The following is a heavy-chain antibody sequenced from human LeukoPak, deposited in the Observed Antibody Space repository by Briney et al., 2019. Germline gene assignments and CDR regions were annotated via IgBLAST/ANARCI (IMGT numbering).Heavy chain of an antibody. CDR1: GGTFSSYA. CDR3: ASCYYDSSGYGWFDT. Sequence: GASVKVSCKASGGTFSSYAISWVRQAPGQGLEWMGRIIPILGVANYAQKFQGRVTITADKSTSTAYMELSSLRSEDTAVYYCASCYYDSSGYGWFDTWGQGTLVTVSS. CDR2: IIPILGVA. D-gene: IGHD3-22*01. V-gene: IGHV1-69*04. J-gene: IGHJ5*02.